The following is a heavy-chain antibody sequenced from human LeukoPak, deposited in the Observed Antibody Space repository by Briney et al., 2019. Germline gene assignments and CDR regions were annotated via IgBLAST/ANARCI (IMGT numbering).Heavy chain of an antibody. CDR2: IKTDGSEK. D-gene: IGHD3-22*01. Sequence: GGSLRLSCEGSGCTFSNYWMSWVRQAPGKGLEWVANIKTDGSEKYYVDSVKGRFTISRDNAKNSLYLQMNSLRAEDTAVYYCATYSSLNAREFQYWGQGTLVTVSS. V-gene: IGHV3-7*01. CDR3: ATYSSLNAREFQY. J-gene: IGHJ1*01. CDR1: GCTFSNYW.